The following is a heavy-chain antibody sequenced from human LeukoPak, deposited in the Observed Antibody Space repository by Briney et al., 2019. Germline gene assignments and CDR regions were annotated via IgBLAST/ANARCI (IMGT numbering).Heavy chain of an antibody. CDR2: IYTSGST. V-gene: IGHV4-4*09. CDR3: ARHLYDFWSGYSNWFDP. Sequence: PSETLSLTCTVSGGSISSYYWSWIRQPPGKGLEWIGYIYTSGSTNYNPSLKSRATISVDTSKNQFSLKLSSVTAADTAVYYCARHLYDFWSGYSNWFDPWGQGTLVTVSS. CDR1: GGSISSYY. J-gene: IGHJ5*02. D-gene: IGHD3-3*01.